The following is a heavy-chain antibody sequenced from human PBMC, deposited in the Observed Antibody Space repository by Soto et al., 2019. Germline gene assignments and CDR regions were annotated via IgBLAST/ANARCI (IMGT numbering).Heavy chain of an antibody. Sequence: ASVKVSCKASGYTFTSYAMHWVRQAPGQRLEWMGWINAGNGNTKYSQKFQGRVTITRDTSASTAYMELSSLRSEDTAVYYCARDRCSGGSCYYFDYWGQGTLVTGSS. J-gene: IGHJ4*02. CDR2: INAGNGNT. CDR3: ARDRCSGGSCYYFDY. CDR1: GYTFTSYA. D-gene: IGHD2-15*01. V-gene: IGHV1-3*01.